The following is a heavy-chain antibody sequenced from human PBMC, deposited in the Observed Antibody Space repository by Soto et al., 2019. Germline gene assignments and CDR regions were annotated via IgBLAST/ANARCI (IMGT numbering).Heavy chain of an antibody. CDR3: VRHTNSWYDYFDP. J-gene: IGHJ5*02. CDR2: INSDGRTT. D-gene: IGHD6-13*01. CDR1: GVTFSNSW. V-gene: IGHV3-74*01. Sequence: PXGSLILSCAASGVTFSNSWMHWVRQAPGKGLVWVSRINSDGRTTTHADSVQGRFTISRDNAKNTLYLQMNSLRAEDTAVYYCVRHTNSWYDYFDPWGQGTLVTVSS.